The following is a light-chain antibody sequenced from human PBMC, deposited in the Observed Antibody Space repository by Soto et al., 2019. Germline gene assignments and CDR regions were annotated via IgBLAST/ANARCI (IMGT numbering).Light chain of an antibody. CDR1: QSISSW. J-gene: IGKJ1*01. CDR3: QQYNSWGT. V-gene: IGKV1-5*01. CDR2: DAS. Sequence: DIQMTQSPSTLSASVGDRVTITCRASQSISSWLAWYQQKPGKAPKLLIYDASSLESGVPSRFSGSGSGTEFTLTISSLQPDDFATYCCQQYNSWGTFGQGTKVEIK.